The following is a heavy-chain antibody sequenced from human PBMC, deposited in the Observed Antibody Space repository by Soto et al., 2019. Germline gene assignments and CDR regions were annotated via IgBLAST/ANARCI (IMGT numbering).Heavy chain of an antibody. V-gene: IGHV3-23*01. CDR3: ARTDTAMDLYYFDY. D-gene: IGHD5-18*01. CDR1: GFTFSSYA. CDR2: ISGSGGST. J-gene: IGHJ4*02. Sequence: VGSLRLSCAASGFTFSSYAMSWVRQAPGKGLEWVSAISGSGGSTYYADSVKGRFTISRDNSKNTLYLQMNSLRAEDTAVYYCARTDTAMDLYYFDYWGQGTLVTVSS.